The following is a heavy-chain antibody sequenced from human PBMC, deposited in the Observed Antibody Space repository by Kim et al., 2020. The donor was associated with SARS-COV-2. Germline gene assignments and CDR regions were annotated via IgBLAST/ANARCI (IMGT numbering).Heavy chain of an antibody. CDR2: VKSQAAGGTT. Sequence: GGSLRLSCEVSGVTFSNVWMSWVRQGPGKGLEWIGFVKSQAAGGTTGYVAPVKGRFTISRDDSKNTLYLQMDSLKTEDTGLYYCTTFNTKAAFNNWGQGTMVSVSS. CDR3: TTFNTKAAFNN. V-gene: IGHV3-15*01. CDR1: GVTFSNVW. J-gene: IGHJ3*02.